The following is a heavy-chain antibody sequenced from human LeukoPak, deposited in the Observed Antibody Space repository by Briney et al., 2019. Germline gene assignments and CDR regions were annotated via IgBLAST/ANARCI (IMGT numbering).Heavy chain of an antibody. CDR2: INPNSGGT. D-gene: IGHD3-22*01. CDR1: GYTFTGYY. Sequence: ASVKVSCKASGYTFTGYYMHWVRQAPGQGLEWMGWINPNSGGTNYAQKFQGRVTMTRDTSISTACMELSRLRSDDTAVYYCARAINYYDSSGYSGWGYWGQGTLVTVSS. J-gene: IGHJ4*02. V-gene: IGHV1-2*02. CDR3: ARAINYYDSSGYSGWGY.